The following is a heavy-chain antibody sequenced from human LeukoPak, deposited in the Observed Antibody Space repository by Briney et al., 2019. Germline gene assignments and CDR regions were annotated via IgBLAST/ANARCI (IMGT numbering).Heavy chain of an antibody. D-gene: IGHD6-13*01. CDR3: AKESGYSSSWRLSWFDP. V-gene: IGHV3-23*01. CDR1: GFTFSSYA. Sequence: GASLRLSCAASGFTFSSYAMSWVRQAPGKGLEWVSAISGSGGSTYYADSVKGRFTISRDNSKNTLYLQMNSLRAEDTAVYYCAKESGYSSSWRLSWFDPWGQGTLVTDSS. J-gene: IGHJ5*02. CDR2: ISGSGGST.